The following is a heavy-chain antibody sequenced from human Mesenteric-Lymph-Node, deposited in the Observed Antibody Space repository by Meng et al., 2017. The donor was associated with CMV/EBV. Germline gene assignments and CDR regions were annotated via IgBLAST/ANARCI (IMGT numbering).Heavy chain of an antibody. J-gene: IGHJ5*02. CDR3: ASWSAANWFDP. CDR1: GGSISSNSW. CDR2: IYHSGST. V-gene: IGHV4-4*02. Sequence: LTCAVSGGSISSNSWLSWVRQPPGKGLEWIGEIYHSGSTNYNPSLKSRVIISVDKSKNQFSLKVSSVTAADTAVYYCASWSAANWFDPWGQGTLVTVSS. D-gene: IGHD6-13*01.